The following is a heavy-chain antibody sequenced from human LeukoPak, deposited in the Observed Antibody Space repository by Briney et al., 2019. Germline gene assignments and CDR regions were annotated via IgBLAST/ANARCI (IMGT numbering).Heavy chain of an antibody. V-gene: IGHV3-30*04. D-gene: IGHD3-9*01. CDR2: ISYDGSNK. Sequence: GGSLRLSCAASGFTFSSYAMHWVRQAPGKGLEWVAVISYDGSNKYYADSVKGRFTISRDNSKNTLYLQMNSLRAEDTAVYYCARDLRYLTGCDYWGQGTLVTVSS. CDR3: ARDLRYLTGCDY. CDR1: GFTFSSYA. J-gene: IGHJ4*02.